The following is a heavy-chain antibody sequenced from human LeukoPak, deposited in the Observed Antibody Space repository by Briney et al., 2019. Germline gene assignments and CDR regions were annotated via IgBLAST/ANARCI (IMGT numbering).Heavy chain of an antibody. CDR1: GFTFRDFY. V-gene: IGHV3-11*01. Sequence: PGGSLRLSCAASGFTFRDFYMSWIRQAPGKGLEWVSYISSSGSTIYYADSVKGRFTISRDNAKNSLYLQMNSLRAEDTAVYYCAREYSSSSSLRIDPWGQGTLVTVSS. CDR3: AREYSSSSSLRIDP. D-gene: IGHD6-6*01. J-gene: IGHJ5*02. CDR2: ISSSGSTI.